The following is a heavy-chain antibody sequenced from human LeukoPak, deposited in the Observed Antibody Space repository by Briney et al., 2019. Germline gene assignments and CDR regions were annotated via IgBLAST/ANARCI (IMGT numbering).Heavy chain of an antibody. Sequence: PGESLKISCKGSGYSFTSYWIGWVRQMPGKGLEWIGIIYPGDSDTRYSPSFQGQVTISADKSISTAYLQWSSLKASDTAMYYCVRKQQLVRGGSSYNWFDPWGQGTLVTVSS. D-gene: IGHD6-13*01. V-gene: IGHV5-51*01. CDR1: GYSFTSYW. CDR2: IYPGDSDT. CDR3: VRKQQLVRGGSSYNWFDP. J-gene: IGHJ5*02.